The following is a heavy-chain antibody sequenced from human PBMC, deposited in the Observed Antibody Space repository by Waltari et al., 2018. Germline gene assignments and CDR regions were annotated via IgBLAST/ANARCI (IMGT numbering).Heavy chain of an antibody. CDR2: ISWNSGSI. J-gene: IGHJ3*02. CDR1: GFTFDDYA. Sequence: EVQLVESGGGLVQPGRSLRLSCAASGFTFDDYAMHWVRQAPGKGLEWVSGISWNSGSIGYADSVKGRFTISRDNAKNSLYLQMNSLRAEDMVLYYCAKGDVAAIWGRDAFDIWGQGTMVTVSS. D-gene: IGHD2-15*01. V-gene: IGHV3-9*03. CDR3: AKGDVAAIWGRDAFDI.